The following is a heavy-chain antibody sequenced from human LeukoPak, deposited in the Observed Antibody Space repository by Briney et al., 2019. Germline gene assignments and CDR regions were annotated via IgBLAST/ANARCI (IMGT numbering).Heavy chain of an antibody. D-gene: IGHD3-22*01. J-gene: IGHJ4*02. CDR2: IQYDGSNK. Sequence: GGSLRLSCAASGFTFSSYGMHWVRQAPGKGLEWVAFIQYDGSNKYYADSVKGRFTVSRDNSKNTLYLQMNSLRAEDTAVYYCAKAWPDTYYYDSTGYYYLDYWGQGTLVTVSS. V-gene: IGHV3-30*02. CDR3: AKAWPDTYYYDSTGYYYLDY. CDR1: GFTFSSYG.